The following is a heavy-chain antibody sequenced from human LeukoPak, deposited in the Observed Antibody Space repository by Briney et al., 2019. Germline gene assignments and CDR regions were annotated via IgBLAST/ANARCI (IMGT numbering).Heavy chain of an antibody. V-gene: IGHV3-30*04. CDR3: ARDFVDTALDY. Sequence: GGSLRLSCAASGFTFSSRPMHWVRRAPGKGLEWVALISYDGSNKYYADSVQGRFTISSDNSKNTLYLQMNSLRAEDTAVYYCARDFVDTALDYWGQGTLVTVSS. CDR1: GFTFSSRP. CDR2: ISYDGSNK. D-gene: IGHD5-18*01. J-gene: IGHJ4*02.